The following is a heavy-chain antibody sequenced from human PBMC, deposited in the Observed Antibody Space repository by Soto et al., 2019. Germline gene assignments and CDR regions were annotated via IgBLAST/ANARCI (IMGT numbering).Heavy chain of an antibody. CDR1: GFTFSSYG. J-gene: IGHJ4*02. CDR3: ARDRRGSGWYDYFDY. D-gene: IGHD6-19*01. Sequence: QVQLVESGGGVVQPRRSLRLSCAASGFTFSSYGMHWVRQAPGKGLEWVAVIWYDGSNENYADSVKGRFTISRDNSKNTLYLQMNSLRAEDTALYYCARDRRGSGWYDYFDYWAQGTLVTVSS. V-gene: IGHV3-33*01. CDR2: IWYDGSNE.